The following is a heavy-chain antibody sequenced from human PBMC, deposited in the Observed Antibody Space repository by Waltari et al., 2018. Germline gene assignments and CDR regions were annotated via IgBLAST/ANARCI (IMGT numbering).Heavy chain of an antibody. V-gene: IGHV1-3*01. D-gene: IGHD3-22*01. CDR2: MNAGNANT. Sequence: QVQLVQSGAEVKKPGASVKVSCKASGYTFTSYAMHWVRQAPGQRLEWMGWMNAGNANTKYSQKVQGRVTITRDTSASTAYMELSSLRSEDTAVYYCARDSRYANYYDSSGYYVNWGQGTLVTVSS. J-gene: IGHJ4*02. CDR1: GYTFTSYA. CDR3: ARDSRYANYYDSSGYYVN.